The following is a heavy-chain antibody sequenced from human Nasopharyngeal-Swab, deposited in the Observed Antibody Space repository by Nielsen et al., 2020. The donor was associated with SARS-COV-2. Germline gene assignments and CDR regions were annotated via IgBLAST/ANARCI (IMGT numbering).Heavy chain of an antibody. Sequence: GESLKISCAASGFTFSSYAMSWVRQAPGKGLEWVSAISGSGGSTYYADSVKGRFTISRDNSKNTLYLQMNSPRAEDTAVYYCAKSPQSSGYYYGWFDPWGQGTLVTVSS. CDR1: GFTFSSYA. J-gene: IGHJ5*02. CDR3: AKSPQSSGYYYGWFDP. D-gene: IGHD3-22*01. V-gene: IGHV3-23*01. CDR2: ISGSGGST.